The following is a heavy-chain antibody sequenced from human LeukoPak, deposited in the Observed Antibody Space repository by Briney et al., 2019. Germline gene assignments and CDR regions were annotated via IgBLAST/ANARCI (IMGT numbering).Heavy chain of an antibody. D-gene: IGHD3-3*01. Sequence: PGGSLRLSCAASGFTFSSYAMSWVRQAPGKGLEWVSAISGSGGSTYYAGSVKGRFTISRDNSKNTLYLQMNSLRAEDTAVYYCAKDKEYAVFWSDRLDYWGQGTLVTVSS. CDR2: ISGSGGST. J-gene: IGHJ4*02. CDR3: AKDKEYAVFWSDRLDY. V-gene: IGHV3-23*01. CDR1: GFTFSSYA.